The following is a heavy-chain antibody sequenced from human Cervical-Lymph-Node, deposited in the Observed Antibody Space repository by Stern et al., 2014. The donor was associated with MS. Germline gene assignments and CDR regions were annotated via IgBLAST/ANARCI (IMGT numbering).Heavy chain of an antibody. D-gene: IGHD2-8*01. V-gene: IGHV3-21*01. CDR2: ISSSSSYI. J-gene: IGHJ4*02. Sequence: VQLVQSGGGLVKPGGSLRLSCAASGFTFSSYSMKWVRQAPGKRLEWVSSISSSSSYIYYADSVKGRFTISRDNAKNSLYLQMNSLRAEDTAVYYCARENMVPYFDYWGQGTLVTVSS. CDR1: GFTFSSYS. CDR3: ARENMVPYFDY.